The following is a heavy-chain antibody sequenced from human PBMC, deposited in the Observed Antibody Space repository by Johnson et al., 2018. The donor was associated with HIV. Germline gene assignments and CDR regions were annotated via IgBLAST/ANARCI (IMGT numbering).Heavy chain of an antibody. Sequence: QVQLVESGGGVVQPGGSLRLSCAASGFTFSSYGMHWVRQAPGKGLEWVAFIRYDGSNKYYADSVKGRFTISRDNSKNTLYLQMNSLRAEDTAVYYCAKERRNYLVFGAFDSWGQGTMVTVSS. CDR1: GFTFSSYG. CDR2: IRYDGSNK. J-gene: IGHJ3*02. CDR3: AKERRNYLVFGAFDS. V-gene: IGHV3-30*02. D-gene: IGHD1-7*01.